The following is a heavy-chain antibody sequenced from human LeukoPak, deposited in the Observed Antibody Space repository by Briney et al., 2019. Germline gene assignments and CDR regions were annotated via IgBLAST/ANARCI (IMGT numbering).Heavy chain of an antibody. CDR1: GGSISSSSYY. CDR2: IYYSETS. V-gene: IGHV4-39*01. D-gene: IGHD3-10*01. J-gene: IGHJ4*02. Sequence: SETLSHICTVSGGSISSSSYYWGWIRQPPGKRREWIGSIYYSETSFYNPSLKSRVTISVDTSRNQFSLKRNSVTAADTAVYYCASYGSGSYRASDYWGQGTLVTVSS. CDR3: ASYGSGSYRASDY.